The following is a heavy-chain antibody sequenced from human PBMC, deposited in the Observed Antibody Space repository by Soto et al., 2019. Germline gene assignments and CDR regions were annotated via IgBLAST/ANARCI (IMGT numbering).Heavy chain of an antibody. CDR2: MLFDGSNK. CDR1: GFTFSSYG. V-gene: IGHV3-30*03. Sequence: QVQLVESGGGVVQPGRSLRLSCAASGFTFSSYGMHWVRQAPGKGLEWVAMMLFDGSNKNYAYSVKGRFILSSDNSKDTLYLQMNRLRTADTAVYYCARADHSRASFDFWCQGTLVTVSS. CDR3: ARADHSRASFDF. D-gene: IGHD6-13*01. J-gene: IGHJ4*02.